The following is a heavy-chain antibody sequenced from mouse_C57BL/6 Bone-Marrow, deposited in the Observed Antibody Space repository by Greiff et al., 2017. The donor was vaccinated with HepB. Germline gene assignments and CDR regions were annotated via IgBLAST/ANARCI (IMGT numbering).Heavy chain of an antibody. D-gene: IGHD2-3*01. J-gene: IGHJ3*01. CDR1: GFTFSDYG. V-gene: IGHV5-17*01. CDR3: ARPGYDGYNAPFAY. Sequence: EVQRVESGGGLVKPGGSLKLSCAASGFTFSDYGMHWVRQAPEKGLEWVAYISSGSSTIYYADTVKGRFTISRDNAKNTLFLQMTSLRSEDTAMYYCARPGYDGYNAPFAYWGQGTLVTVSA. CDR2: ISSGSSTI.